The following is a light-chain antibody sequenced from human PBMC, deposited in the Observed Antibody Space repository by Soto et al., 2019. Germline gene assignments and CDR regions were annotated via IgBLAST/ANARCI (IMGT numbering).Light chain of an antibody. J-gene: IGKJ1*01. V-gene: IGKV3-20*01. CDR2: GAS. CDR3: QQYGSSGT. CDR1: QSVSSY. Sequence: EIVLTQSPATLSLSPGERATLSCRASQSVSSYLAWYQQTPGQAPRILIYGASSRATGIPDRLSGSGSGTDFTLTISRVEPEDSAVYYCQQYGSSGTFGQGTKVDIK.